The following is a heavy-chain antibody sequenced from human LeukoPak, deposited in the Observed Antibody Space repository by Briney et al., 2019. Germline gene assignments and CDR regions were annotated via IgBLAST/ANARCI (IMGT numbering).Heavy chain of an antibody. J-gene: IGHJ4*02. CDR2: ISASGSAT. D-gene: IGHD3-3*01. V-gene: IGHV3-23*01. CDR3: AKDPYLRDFWSGYFDY. Sequence: GGSLRLSCAASGFIFSNYGMNWVRQAPGKGLEWVAAISASGSATSYADSVRGRFTISRDNSKSTSYLQMNSLRAEDTAVFYCAKDPYLRDFWSGYFDYWGQGIPVTVSS. CDR1: GFIFSNYG.